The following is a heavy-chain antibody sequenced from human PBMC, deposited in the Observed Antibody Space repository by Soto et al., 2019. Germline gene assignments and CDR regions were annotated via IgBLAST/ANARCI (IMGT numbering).Heavy chain of an antibody. CDR2: IYYSGST. CDR3: ARRPREGRLQRTAFDI. Sequence: SETLSLTCTVSGGSISSYYWSWIRQPPGKGLEWIGYIYYSGSTNYNPSLKSRVTISVDTSKNQFSLKLSSVTAADTAVYYCARRPREGRLQRTAFDIWGQGTMVTVSS. CDR1: GGSISSYY. D-gene: IGHD6-25*01. V-gene: IGHV4-59*01. J-gene: IGHJ3*02.